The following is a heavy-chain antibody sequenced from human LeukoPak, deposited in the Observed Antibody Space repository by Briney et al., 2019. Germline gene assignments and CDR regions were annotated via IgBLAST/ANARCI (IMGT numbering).Heavy chain of an antibody. J-gene: IGHJ5*02. CDR1: GYTFTSYY. CDR2: INPNHGTT. V-gene: IGHV1-46*01. D-gene: IGHD5/OR15-5a*01. Sequence: GASVKVSCKASGYTFTSYYIHWVRQAPGQGLEWMGIINPNHGTTTYAQKFQGRVTMTRDTSTSTVYMELSSLRSEDTALYYCARGDVLGRSVYNWFDPWGQGTLVIVSS. CDR3: ARGDVLGRSVYNWFDP.